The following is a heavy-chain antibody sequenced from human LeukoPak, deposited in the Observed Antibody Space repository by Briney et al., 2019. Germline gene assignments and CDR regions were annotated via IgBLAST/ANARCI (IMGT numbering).Heavy chain of an antibody. D-gene: IGHD5-12*01. Sequence: GGSLRLSCAASGFTFRNHGMPWVRQAPGKGLEWVAVIWYDGSDKYYADSVRGRFAISRDNSKNTLYLQMNSLRADDTAVYYCARDRGYQYFDYWGQGTLVTVSS. CDR1: GFTFRNHG. CDR3: ARDRGYQYFDY. J-gene: IGHJ4*02. V-gene: IGHV3-33*01. CDR2: IWYDGSDK.